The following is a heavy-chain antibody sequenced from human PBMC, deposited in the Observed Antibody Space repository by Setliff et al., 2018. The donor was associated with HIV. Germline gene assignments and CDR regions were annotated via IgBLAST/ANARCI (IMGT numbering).Heavy chain of an antibody. CDR3: ARQTTGATKVRYFDY. Sequence: SSETLSLTCAVYGGSFSNYYWGWIRQPPGKGPEWIGTVYYSGTTYYNPSLKSRVTISVDTSKSQFSLNLSSVTAADTAVYYCARQTTGATKVRYFDYWAQGTLVTVSS. J-gene: IGHJ4*02. V-gene: IGHV4-39*01. CDR2: VYYSGTT. CDR1: GGSFSNYY. D-gene: IGHD1-1*01.